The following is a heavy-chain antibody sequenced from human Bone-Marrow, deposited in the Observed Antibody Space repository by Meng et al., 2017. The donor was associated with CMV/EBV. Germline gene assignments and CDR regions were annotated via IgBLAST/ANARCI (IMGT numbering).Heavy chain of an antibody. V-gene: IGHV4-39*07. CDR3: ARTQIGLASYY. D-gene: IGHD3-10*01. Sequence: SETLSRTCTVSGGSISSSSYYWGWIRQPPGKGLEWRGSIYYSGSTYYNPSLKSRVTISVDTSKNQFSLKLSSVTAADTAVYYCARTQIGLASYYWGQGTLVTVSS. CDR2: IYYSGST. CDR1: GGSISSSSYY. J-gene: IGHJ4*02.